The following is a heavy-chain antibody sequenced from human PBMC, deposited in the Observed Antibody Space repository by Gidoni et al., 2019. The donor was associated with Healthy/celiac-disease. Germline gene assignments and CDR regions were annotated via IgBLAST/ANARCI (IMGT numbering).Heavy chain of an antibody. CDR1: GYTLTELS. CDR2: SDPEDGET. J-gene: IGHJ4*02. CDR3: ATAVDTVTGSWYGY. V-gene: IGHV1-24*01. D-gene: IGHD4-4*01. Sequence: QVQLVQSGAEVKKPGASVKVPCKVSGYTLTELSMHWVRQAPGKGLEWMGGSDPEDGETIYAQKFQGRVTMTEDTSTDTAYMELSSLRSEDTAVDYCATAVDTVTGSWYGYWGQGTLVTVSS.